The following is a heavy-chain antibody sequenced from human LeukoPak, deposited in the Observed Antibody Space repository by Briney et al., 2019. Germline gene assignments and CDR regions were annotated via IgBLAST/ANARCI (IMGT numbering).Heavy chain of an antibody. CDR2: IKQDGSEK. J-gene: IGHJ5*02. Sequence: GGSLRLSCAASEFTFSSYWMSWVRQAPGKGLEWVANIKQDGSEKYYVDSVKGRFTISRDNAKNSLYLQMNSLRAEDTAVYYCARDVATISNWFDPWGQGTLVTVSS. CDR1: EFTFSSYW. D-gene: IGHD5-24*01. V-gene: IGHV3-7*01. CDR3: ARDVATISNWFDP.